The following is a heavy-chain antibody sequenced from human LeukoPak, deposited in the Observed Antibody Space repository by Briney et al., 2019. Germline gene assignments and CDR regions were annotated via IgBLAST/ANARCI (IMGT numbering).Heavy chain of an antibody. Sequence: SETLSLTCAVYGGSFSGYYWSWIRQPPGKGLEWIGEINHSGSTNYNPSLKSRVTISVDTSKNQFSLKLSSVTAADTAVYYCARHGLSAMVTASFDYWGQGTLVTVSS. CDR1: GGSFSGYY. J-gene: IGHJ4*02. CDR2: INHSGST. CDR3: ARHGLSAMVTASFDY. D-gene: IGHD5-18*01. V-gene: IGHV4-34*01.